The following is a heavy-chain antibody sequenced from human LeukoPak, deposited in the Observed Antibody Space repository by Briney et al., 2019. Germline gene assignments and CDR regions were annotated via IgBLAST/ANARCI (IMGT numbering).Heavy chain of an antibody. Sequence: GASVKVSCKASGGTFSSYAISWVRQAPGQGLEWMGGIIPIFGTANYAQKFQGRVTITADKSTSTAYMELSSLRSEDTAVYYCARGSSGYGAKGNFDYWGQGTLVTVSS. J-gene: IGHJ4*02. CDR1: GGTFSSYA. CDR3: ARGSSGYGAKGNFDY. V-gene: IGHV1-69*06. CDR2: IIPIFGTA. D-gene: IGHD4-17*01.